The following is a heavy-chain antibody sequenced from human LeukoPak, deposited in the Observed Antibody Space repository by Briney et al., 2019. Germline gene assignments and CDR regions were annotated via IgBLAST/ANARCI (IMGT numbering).Heavy chain of an antibody. Sequence: SETLSLTCTVSGGSISTYYWSWIRQPPGKGLEWIGSIYYSGSTNYNPSLKSRVSISLETSKNQFSLHLRSVTAADTALYYCARVGFCSGGNCLNYFDPWGRGTLVTVSS. CDR1: GGSISTYY. CDR3: ARVGFCSGGNCLNYFDP. V-gene: IGHV4-59*12. CDR2: IYYSGST. D-gene: IGHD2-15*01. J-gene: IGHJ5*02.